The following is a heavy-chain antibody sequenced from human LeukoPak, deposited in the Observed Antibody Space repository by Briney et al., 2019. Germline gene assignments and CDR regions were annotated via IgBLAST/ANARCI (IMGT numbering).Heavy chain of an antibody. CDR1: GGSISSRNYY. Sequence: SETLSLTCTVSGGSISSRNYYWGWIRRPPGKGLEWIGSIYYSGSTYYNPSLKSRVTISVDTSKNQFSLKLSFVTAAETAVYYCAGERIYYGLDVWGQGTTVTVSS. CDR2: IYYSGST. V-gene: IGHV4-39*01. CDR3: AGERIYYGLDV. J-gene: IGHJ6*02. D-gene: IGHD3-10*01.